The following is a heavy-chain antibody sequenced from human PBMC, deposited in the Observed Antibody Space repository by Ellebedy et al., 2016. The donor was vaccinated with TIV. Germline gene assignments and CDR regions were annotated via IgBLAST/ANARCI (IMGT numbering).Heavy chain of an antibody. D-gene: IGHD1-1*01. CDR2: ISNRDRT. V-gene: IGHV4-39*01. J-gene: IGHJ6*03. Sequence: SETLSLXCTVSGDSISSSSDYWVWIRQPPGKGLEWIGTISNRDRTDYNPSLKGRVFILVDASKNQFFLKLTSVTAADTAVYYCARVHCSITTCDYYYMDVWGKGTTVTVSS. CDR3: ARVHCSITTCDYYYMDV. CDR1: GDSISSSSDY.